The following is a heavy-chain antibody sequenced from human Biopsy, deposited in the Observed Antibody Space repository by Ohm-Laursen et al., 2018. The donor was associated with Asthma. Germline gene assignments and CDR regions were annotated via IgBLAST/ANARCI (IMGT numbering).Heavy chain of an antibody. CDR3: SRDTLGYYFDI. D-gene: IGHD6-13*01. J-gene: IGHJ4*02. Sequence: SLRLSCAASGTHFGSYNMHWARQAPGKGLEWVAVITFHGSTQHYGDSVKGRFTISRDNSKNMLFLQMNSLRAEDTAVYYCSRDTLGYYFDIWGQGTQVTVSS. CDR1: GTHFGSYN. CDR2: ITFHGSTQ. V-gene: IGHV3-30-3*01.